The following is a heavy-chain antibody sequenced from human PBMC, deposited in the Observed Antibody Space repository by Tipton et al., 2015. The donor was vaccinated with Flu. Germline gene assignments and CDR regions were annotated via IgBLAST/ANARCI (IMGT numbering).Heavy chain of an antibody. CDR1: DGSISSSSHY. D-gene: IGHD2/OR15-2a*01. Sequence: TLSLTCSVSDGSISSSSHYWGWIRQSPGRGLEWVGSIYYTGYPYHNPSLKSRVTISLDTSKNQFSLELTSMTAADAAVYYCARVNRSWLVPWGQGTLVTVSS. CDR2: IYYTGYP. CDR3: ARVNRSWLVP. V-gene: IGHV4-39*07. J-gene: IGHJ5*02.